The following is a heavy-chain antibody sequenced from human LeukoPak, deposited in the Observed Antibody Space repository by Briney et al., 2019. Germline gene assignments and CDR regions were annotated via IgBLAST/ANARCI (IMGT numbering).Heavy chain of an antibody. V-gene: IGHV3-7*05. CDR2: IKQDGSEK. D-gene: IGHD1-1*01. CDR3: ARGSRHDY. Sequence: GGSLRLSCAASGFXFSSYWMSWVRQAPGKGLEWVANIKQDGSEKYYVDSVKGRFTISRDNAKNSLYLQMNSLRAEDTAVYHCARGSRHDYWGQGILVTVSS. J-gene: IGHJ4*02. CDR1: GFXFSSYW.